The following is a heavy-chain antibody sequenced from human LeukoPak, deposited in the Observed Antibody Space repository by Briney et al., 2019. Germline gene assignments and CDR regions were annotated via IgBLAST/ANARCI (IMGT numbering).Heavy chain of an antibody. J-gene: IGHJ6*02. D-gene: IGHD2-15*01. CDR3: ARHTLSTADYGMGV. V-gene: IGHV4-59*08. Sequence: SETLSLTCSVSDGSVNNYYWSWVRQSPGTGLEGVGYIYYSGSTEYNPSLQSRVTMSVDTSKNQFSLKLSSVTAADTAVYYCARHTLSTADYGMGVWGQGTTVIVSS. CDR1: DGSVNNYY. CDR2: IYYSGST.